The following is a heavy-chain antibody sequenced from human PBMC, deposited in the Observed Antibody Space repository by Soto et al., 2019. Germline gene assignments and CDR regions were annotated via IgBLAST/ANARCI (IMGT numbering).Heavy chain of an antibody. CDR2: IIPIFGTA. CDR3: ARRPAVGATSNYFDY. CDR1: GGTFSSYA. D-gene: IGHD1-26*01. V-gene: IGHV1-69*13. J-gene: IGHJ4*02. Sequence: SVKVSCKASGGTFSSYAISWVRQAPGQGLEWMGGIIPIFGTANYAQKFQGRVTITADESTSTAYMELSSLRSEDTAVYYCARRPAVGATSNYFDYWGQGTLVTVSS.